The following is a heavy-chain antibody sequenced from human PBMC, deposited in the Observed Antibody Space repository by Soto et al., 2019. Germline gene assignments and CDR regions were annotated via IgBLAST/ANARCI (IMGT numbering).Heavy chain of an antibody. Sequence: PWGSLRLACAASGFTFINYWISWVRQAPLKGLEWVANIIKDGSEKSYVDSVKGRFTISRDNAKNSLYLEMNSLRVEDTAVYYCARDWGGLGYWGQGTLVTV. V-gene: IGHV3-7*03. D-gene: IGHD3-10*01. CDR1: GFTFINYW. J-gene: IGHJ4*02. CDR3: ARDWGGLGY. CDR2: IIKDGSEK.